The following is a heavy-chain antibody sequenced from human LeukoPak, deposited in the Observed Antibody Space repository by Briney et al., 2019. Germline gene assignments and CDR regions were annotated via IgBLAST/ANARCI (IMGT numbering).Heavy chain of an antibody. V-gene: IGHV4-30-4*01. D-gene: IGHD6-13*01. CDR1: GGSISSGDYY. CDR3: ARADSSSWYSYYFDY. CDR2: IYYSRST. J-gene: IGHJ4*02. Sequence: SETLSLTCTVSGGSISSGDYYWSWIRQPPGKGLEWIGYIYYSRSTYYNPSLKSRVTISVDTSKNQFSLKLSSVTAADTAVYYCARADSSSWYSYYFDYWGQGTLVTVSS.